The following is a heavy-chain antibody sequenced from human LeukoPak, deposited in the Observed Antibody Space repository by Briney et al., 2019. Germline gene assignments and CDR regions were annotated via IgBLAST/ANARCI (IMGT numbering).Heavy chain of an antibody. CDR2: IYHSGST. V-gene: IGHV4-38-2*02. Sequence: PSETLSLTCTVSGYSISSGYYWDWIRPPPGKGLEWIGGIYHSGSTYYNPSLKSRVTISVDTSKNHFSLKLSSVTAADTAVYYCAKSNGYGLIDIWGQGTMVTVSS. CDR3: AKSNGYGLIDI. J-gene: IGHJ3*02. CDR1: GYSISSGYY. D-gene: IGHD3-22*01.